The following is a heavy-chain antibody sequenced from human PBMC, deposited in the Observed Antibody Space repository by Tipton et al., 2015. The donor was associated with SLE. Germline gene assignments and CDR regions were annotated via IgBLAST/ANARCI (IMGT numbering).Heavy chain of an antibody. J-gene: IGHJ4*02. CDR3: ARADSYFYY. CDR1: GGSISSHY. V-gene: IGHV4-59*11. Sequence: TLSLTCTVSGGSISSHYWSWIRQPPGKGLEWIGYIYYSGSTNYNPSLKSRVTISVDTSKNQFSLKLSSVTAADTAVYYCARADSYFYYWGQGTLVTVSS. CDR2: IYYSGST.